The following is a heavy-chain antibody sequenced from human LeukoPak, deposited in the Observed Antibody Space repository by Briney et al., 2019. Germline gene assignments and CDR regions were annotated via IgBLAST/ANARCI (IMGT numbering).Heavy chain of an antibody. V-gene: IGHV3-23*01. Sequence: AGGSLRLSCAASGFTFSSYAMSWVRQAPGKGLEWVSAISGSGGSTYYADSVKGRFTISRDNSKNTLYLQMNSLRAEDTAVCYCAKSADTYYDILTGYYTLYYFDYWGQGTLVTVSS. J-gene: IGHJ4*02. CDR3: AKSADTYYDILTGYYTLYYFDY. D-gene: IGHD3-9*01. CDR1: GFTFSSYA. CDR2: ISGSGGST.